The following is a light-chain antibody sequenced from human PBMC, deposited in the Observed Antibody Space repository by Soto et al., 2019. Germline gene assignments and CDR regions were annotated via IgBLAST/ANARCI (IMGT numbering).Light chain of an antibody. CDR3: SSYAGSNFYV. J-gene: IGLJ1*01. Sequence: QSALTQPPSASGSPGQSVTISCTGTSSDVGGYNYVSWYQQHPSKAPKLMIYEVSKRPSGVPDRFSGSKSGNTASLTVSGLQAEDEADYYCSSYAGSNFYVFGTGTKLTVL. CDR2: EVS. CDR1: SSDVGGYNY. V-gene: IGLV2-8*01.